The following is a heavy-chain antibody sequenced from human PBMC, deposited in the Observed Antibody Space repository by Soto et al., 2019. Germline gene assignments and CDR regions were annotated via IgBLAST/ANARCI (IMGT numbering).Heavy chain of an antibody. D-gene: IGHD3-10*01. V-gene: IGHV3-23*01. CDR3: AKGPHLRYYYGFDY. J-gene: IGHJ4*02. CDR2: ISGSGGST. Sequence: GGSLRLSCAASGITISNYPMSWVRQAPGKGLEWVSAISGSGGSTYYADSAKGRFTISRDNSKNTLYLQLDSLRAEDTAVYYCAKGPHLRYYYGFDYWGQGTLVTVSS. CDR1: GITISNYP.